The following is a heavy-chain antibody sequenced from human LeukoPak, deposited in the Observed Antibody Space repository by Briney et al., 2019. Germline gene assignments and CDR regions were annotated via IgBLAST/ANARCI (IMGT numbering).Heavy chain of an antibody. D-gene: IGHD1-1*01. CDR3: ARRGTTGTSDYYYYMDV. Sequence: LRPSVKVSCKAYGYTFTSYGISWVRQAPGQWLEWMGWMNPNSGNTGYAQKFQGRVTMTRNTSISTAYMELSSLRSEDTAVYYCARRGTTGTSDYYYYMDVWGKGTTVTVSS. J-gene: IGHJ6*03. V-gene: IGHV1-8*02. CDR2: MNPNSGNT. CDR1: GYTFTSYG.